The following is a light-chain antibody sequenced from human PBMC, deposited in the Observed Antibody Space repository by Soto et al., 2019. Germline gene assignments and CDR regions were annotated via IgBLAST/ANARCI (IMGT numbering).Light chain of an antibody. CDR2: ETS. CDR3: HFRTDWIHFKYT. J-gene: IGKJ2*01. V-gene: IGKV3-11*01. Sequence: EIVLTQSPASLSLSAGERVTLSCRASQSVDTMVAWYQQQVGRTPRLLIYETSNRATGVPGRFSGSGSGTDCTLTIIRLEPEDFAVYFCHFRTDWIHFKYTFGQGTKLEV. CDR1: QSVDTM.